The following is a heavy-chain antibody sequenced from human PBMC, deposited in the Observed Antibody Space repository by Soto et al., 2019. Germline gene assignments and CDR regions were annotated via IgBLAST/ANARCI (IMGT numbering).Heavy chain of an antibody. V-gene: IGHV3-30*18. Sequence: QVQLVESGGGVVQPGRSLRLSCAASGFTFSSYGMHWVRQAPGKGLERVAVISYDGSNKYYADSVKGRFTISRDNSKHTLYVQMNSLRAEDTAVYYCAKETRWEACYGMDVWGQGTTVTVSS. CDR2: ISYDGSNK. CDR3: AKETRWEACYGMDV. J-gene: IGHJ6*02. D-gene: IGHD1-26*01. CDR1: GFTFSSYG.